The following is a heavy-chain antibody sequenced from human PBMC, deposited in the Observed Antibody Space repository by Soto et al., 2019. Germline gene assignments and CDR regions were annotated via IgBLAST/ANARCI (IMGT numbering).Heavy chain of an antibody. V-gene: IGHV1-8*01. D-gene: IGHD3-3*01. CDR2: MNPNSGNT. J-gene: IGHJ4*02. CDR1: GYTFTSYD. CDR3: ARGQVATIFGGVYFDY. Sequence: QVQLVQSGAEVKKPGASVKVSCKASGYTFTSYDINWVRQATGQGLEWMGWMNPNSGNTGYAQKFQGRVTMTRNTSISRAYMELSSLRSEDTAVYYCARGQVATIFGGVYFDYWGQGTLVTVSS.